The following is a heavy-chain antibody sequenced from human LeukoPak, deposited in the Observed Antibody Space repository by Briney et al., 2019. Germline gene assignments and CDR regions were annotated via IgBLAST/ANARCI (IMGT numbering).Heavy chain of an antibody. CDR3: ARDKIHAVGSGFDCYGYYMDV. J-gene: IGHJ6*03. Sequence: GSSVKVSCKASGGTFSSYAISWVRQAPGQGLEWMGGSIPIFGKANYAEKFQGRVTITADESTSTAYKELSSLRSEDTAVQYCARDKIHAVGSGFDCYGYYMDVWGKGATVSASS. D-gene: IGHD3-10*01. V-gene: IGHV1-69*01. CDR1: GGTFSSYA. CDR2: SIPIFGKA.